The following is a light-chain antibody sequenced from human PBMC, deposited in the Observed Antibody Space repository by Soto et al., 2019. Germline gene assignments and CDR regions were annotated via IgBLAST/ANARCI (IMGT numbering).Light chain of an antibody. CDR3: QQYNNWPFT. J-gene: IGKJ3*01. V-gene: IGKV3-15*01. CDR2: GAS. Sequence: EIVMTQSPATLSVSPGERATLSCRASQSVSSNLAWYQQKPGQAPRLLIYGASTRATGITARFSGSGSGIEFTLTISSLQSEDFAVYYCQQYNNWPFTFGPGTKVDIK. CDR1: QSVSSN.